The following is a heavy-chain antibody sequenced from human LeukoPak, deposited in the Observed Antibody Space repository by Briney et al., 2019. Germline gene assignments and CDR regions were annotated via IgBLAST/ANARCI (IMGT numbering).Heavy chain of an antibody. CDR3: ARAVHYSGTSDQYTGGWYYFDF. Sequence: PSETLSLTCTVSGYSITRGYYWSWIRQPPGKGLEWIGNINDSGSTNSNPSLKSRATISVDMSRKHFFLDLSSVTAADTAVYYCARAVHYSGTSDQYTGGWYYFDFWGQGTLVTVSS. V-gene: IGHV4-59*01. D-gene: IGHD3-10*01. CDR1: GYSITRGYY. CDR2: INDSGST. J-gene: IGHJ4*02.